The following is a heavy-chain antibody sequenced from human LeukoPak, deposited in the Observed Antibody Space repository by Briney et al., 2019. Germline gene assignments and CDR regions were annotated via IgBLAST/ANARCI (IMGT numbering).Heavy chain of an antibody. V-gene: IGHV4-4*07. D-gene: IGHD3-10*01. CDR2: IYTSGST. CDR3: ARVIPGESGIDY. CDR1: GGSISSSNW. Sequence: SETLSLTCAVSGGSISSSNWWSWVRQPAGKGLEWIGRIYTSGSTNYNPSLKSRVTMSIDMSMNQFSLRLTSVTAADTAVYYCARVIPGESGIDYWGQGILVTVSS. J-gene: IGHJ4*02.